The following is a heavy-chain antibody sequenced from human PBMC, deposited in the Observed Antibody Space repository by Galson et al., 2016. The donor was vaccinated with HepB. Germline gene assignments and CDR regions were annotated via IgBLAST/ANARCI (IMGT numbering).Heavy chain of an antibody. CDR2: IRSKTAGGTT. CDR3: ATEVFGMPFNSDY. D-gene: IGHD2-2*01. CDR1: GFTFSNVW. V-gene: IGHV3-15*01. Sequence: SLRLSCAASGFTFSNVWMNWIRQAPGKGLEWVGRIRSKTAGGTTDYAAPVKGRFTVSRDDSKNTLFLQMSSLKTDDTAVYYFATEVFGMPFNSDYWGQGTVVTVSS. J-gene: IGHJ4*02.